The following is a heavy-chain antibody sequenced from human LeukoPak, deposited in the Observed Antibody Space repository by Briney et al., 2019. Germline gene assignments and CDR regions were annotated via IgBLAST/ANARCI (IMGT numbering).Heavy chain of an antibody. D-gene: IGHD1-26*01. Sequence: GGSLRLSCAASGFTFSSYAMSWVRQAPGKGLEWVSAISGSGGSTYYADSVKGQFTISRDNSKNTLYLQMNSLRAEDTAVYYCAKSIVGATSPYYYYYGMDVWGQGTTVTVSS. V-gene: IGHV3-23*01. CDR3: AKSIVGATSPYYYYYGMDV. J-gene: IGHJ6*02. CDR2: ISGSGGST. CDR1: GFTFSSYA.